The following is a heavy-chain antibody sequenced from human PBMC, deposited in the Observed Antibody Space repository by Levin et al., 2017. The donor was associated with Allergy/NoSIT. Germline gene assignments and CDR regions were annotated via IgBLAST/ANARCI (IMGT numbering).Heavy chain of an antibody. V-gene: IGHV4-34*01. Sequence: SQTLSLTCAVYGGSFSGTYWSWIRQPPGKGLEWIGEINHSGSTNYNPSLKSRVIISVDTSKNQFSLKLTSVTAADTAVYYCVRGRGRLVATVVVYYYYFDVWGKGTTVTVSS. J-gene: IGHJ6*03. CDR1: GGSFSGTY. CDR3: VRGRGRLVATVVVYYYYFDV. CDR2: INHSGST. D-gene: IGHD5-12*01.